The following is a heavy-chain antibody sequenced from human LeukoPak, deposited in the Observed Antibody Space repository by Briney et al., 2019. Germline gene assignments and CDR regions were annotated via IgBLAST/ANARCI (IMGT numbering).Heavy chain of an antibody. V-gene: IGHV1-18*01. CDR3: ASRLNMVRGVIW. CDR1: GYTFTSYG. D-gene: IGHD3-10*01. CDR2: ISGYNGNK. Sequence: ASVKVSCKASGYTFTSYGISWVRQAPGQGLEWMGWISGYNGNKKYAQKLQGTVTMTTDPSTSTAYMELRSLRSDDTAVYYCASRLNMVRGVIWWGQGTLVTVSS. J-gene: IGHJ4*02.